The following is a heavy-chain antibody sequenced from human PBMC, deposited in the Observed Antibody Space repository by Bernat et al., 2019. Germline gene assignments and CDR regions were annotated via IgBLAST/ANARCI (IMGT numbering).Heavy chain of an antibody. J-gene: IGHJ3*02. CDR2: INTYNGNT. CDR3: ARRYYGSGSYRAFDI. D-gene: IGHD3-10*01. V-gene: IGHV1-18*01. Sequence: QVQLVQSGAEVKKPGASVKVSCKASGYSVTSYGVSWVRQAPGQGLEWMGWINTYNGNTNYAQEIQGRVTMTTDTSTSTAYMELRSLRSDDTAVYYCARRYYGSGSYRAFDIWGQGTMVTVSS. CDR1: GYSVTSYG.